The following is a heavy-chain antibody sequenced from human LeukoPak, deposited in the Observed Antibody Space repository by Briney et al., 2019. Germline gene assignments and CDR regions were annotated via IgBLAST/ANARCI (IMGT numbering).Heavy chain of an antibody. CDR3: ARSRQASGLFSS. D-gene: IGHD3-10*01. CDR2: IYDRGPA. J-gene: IGHJ5*02. CDR1: GYAIISGGFS. Sequence: SQTLSLTCTVSGYAIISGGFSWNWIRQPPGKGLEWIGCIYDRGPAHYNPSLKSRFTISVDRPKNQFFLNVTSLTATDTAVYYCARSRQASGLFSSWGQGTLVVVSS. V-gene: IGHV4-30-2*01.